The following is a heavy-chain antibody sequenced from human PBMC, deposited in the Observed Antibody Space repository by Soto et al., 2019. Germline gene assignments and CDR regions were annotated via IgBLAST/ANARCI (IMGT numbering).Heavy chain of an antibody. D-gene: IGHD3-10*01. CDR2: IYSGGST. V-gene: IGHV3-66*01. CDR1: GFTVSSKY. J-gene: IGHJ3*02. CDR3: ARETSYYGSGSYYKGHDAFDI. Sequence: PGGSLRLSCAASGFTVSSKYMSWVRQAPGKGLEWVSVIYSGGSTYYADSVKGRFTISRDNSKNTLYLQMNSLRAEDTAVYYCARETSYYGSGSYYKGHDAFDIWGQGTMVTVSS.